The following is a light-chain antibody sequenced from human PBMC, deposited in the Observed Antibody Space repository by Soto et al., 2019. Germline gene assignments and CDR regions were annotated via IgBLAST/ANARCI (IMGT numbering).Light chain of an antibody. CDR2: DVS. V-gene: IGLV2-14*01. J-gene: IGLJ1*01. CDR3: SSYRSRSTVYV. CDR1: SSDVGGYNY. Sequence: QSVLTQPASVSGSPGQSITISCTGTSSDVGGYNYVSWYQQHPGEAPKLLIYDVSNRPSGVSNRFSGSKSGNTASLTISGLQAEDEADYYCSSYRSRSTVYVFGTGTKVTVL.